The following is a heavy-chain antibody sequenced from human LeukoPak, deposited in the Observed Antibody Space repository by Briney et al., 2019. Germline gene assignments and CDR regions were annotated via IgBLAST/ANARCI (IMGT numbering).Heavy chain of an antibody. CDR2: ISGSGGST. V-gene: IGHV3-23*01. D-gene: IGHD3-10*01. Sequence: GGSLRLSCAASGFTFSSYGMSWARQAPGKGLERVSAISGSGGSTYYADSVRGRFIISRDNSKNTLYLQMNSLRAEDTAVYYCAKDGYYYDSGSYYRAPYFDYWGQGTLVTVSS. CDR3: AKDGYYYDSGSYYRAPYFDY. J-gene: IGHJ4*02. CDR1: GFTFSSYG.